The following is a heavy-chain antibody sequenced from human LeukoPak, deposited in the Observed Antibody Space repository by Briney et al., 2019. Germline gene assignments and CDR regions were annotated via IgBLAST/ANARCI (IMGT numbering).Heavy chain of an antibody. D-gene: IGHD6-19*01. CDR1: GGSISSYS. J-gene: IGHJ5*02. CDR2: IYSSGST. Sequence: SETLSLTCTVSGGSISSYSWNWIRQPAGKGLEWIGHIYSSGSTNYNPSLKRRVTMSVDMSKNQFSLRLSSVTAADTAVYYCARHEGGSGWYFWFDPWGQGTLVTVSS. CDR3: ARHEGGSGWYFWFDP. V-gene: IGHV4-4*07.